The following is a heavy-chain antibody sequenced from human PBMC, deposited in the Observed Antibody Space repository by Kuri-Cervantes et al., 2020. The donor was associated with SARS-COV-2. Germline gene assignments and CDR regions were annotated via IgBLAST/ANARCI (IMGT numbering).Heavy chain of an antibody. Sequence: SETLSLTCTVSGGSISGHYWSWIRQPPGKGLEWIGNIFYSGSTNYNPSLKSRVTMSVATSKNQFSLKLNSVTAADTAVYYCGKVSWLQLWHRYSDSWGQGTLVTVSS. J-gene: IGHJ4*02. D-gene: IGHD1-1*01. CDR1: GGSISGHY. CDR3: GKVSWLQLWHRYSDS. V-gene: IGHV4-59*11. CDR2: IFYSGST.